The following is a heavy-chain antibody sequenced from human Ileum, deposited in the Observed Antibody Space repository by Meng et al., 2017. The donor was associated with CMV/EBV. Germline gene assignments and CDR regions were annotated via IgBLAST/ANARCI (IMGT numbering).Heavy chain of an antibody. CDR2: IRSKTDGGTK. D-gene: IGHD3-22*01. V-gene: IGHV3-15*05. J-gene: IGHJ4*02. Sequence: VELVEVGVDLVKGGGSLRLACTVSGFTCSTVWISWVRQAPGKGLEWVGRIRSKTDGGTKDYDAPVNGRLTISRDDSKNMLYLQMNNLKSEDTALYYCSTGGHYSSDWGQGTLVTVSS. CDR1: GFTCSTVW. CDR3: STGGHYSSD.